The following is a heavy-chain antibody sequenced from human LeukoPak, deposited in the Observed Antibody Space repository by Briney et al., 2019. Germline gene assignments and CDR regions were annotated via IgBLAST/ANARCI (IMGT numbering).Heavy chain of an antibody. CDR2: ISPTSSYI. Sequence: GGSLRLSCAASGFTFSSYNMNWVRQAPGKGLEWVSSISPTSSYISYADSVKGRFTISRDNAKNSLYLQMNSLRVEDTALYYCVRDGRSGNFDYWGQGTLVTVSS. J-gene: IGHJ4*02. CDR1: GFTFSSYN. V-gene: IGHV3-21*01. D-gene: IGHD1-1*01. CDR3: VRDGRSGNFDY.